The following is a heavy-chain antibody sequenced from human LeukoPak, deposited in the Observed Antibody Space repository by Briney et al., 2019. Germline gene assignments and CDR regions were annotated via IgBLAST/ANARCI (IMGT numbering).Heavy chain of an antibody. CDR3: TRGLYQN. D-gene: IGHD2-2*01. CDR1: GFPFSSYE. Sequence: QAGGSLRLSCAASGFPFSSYEMHWVRQAPGKGLEWVSHISSSATTIYYADSVKGRFTISRDNAKNSLYLQMNTLRAEDTAVYYCTRGLYQNWGQGTLVTVSS. CDR2: ISSSATTI. V-gene: IGHV3-48*03. J-gene: IGHJ4*02.